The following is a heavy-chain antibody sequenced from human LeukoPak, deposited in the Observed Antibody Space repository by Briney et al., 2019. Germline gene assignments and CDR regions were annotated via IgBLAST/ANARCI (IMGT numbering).Heavy chain of an antibody. CDR1: GGTFSSYA. V-gene: IGHV1-69*13. Sequence: ASVKVSCKASGGTFSSYAISWVRQAPGQGLEWMGGIIPIFGTANYAQKFQGRVTITADESTNTAYMELSSLRSEDTAVYYCARDPTYDSSGYPHLSSDYWGQGTLVTVSS. CDR2: IIPIFGTA. J-gene: IGHJ4*02. CDR3: ARDPTYDSSGYPHLSSDY. D-gene: IGHD3-22*01.